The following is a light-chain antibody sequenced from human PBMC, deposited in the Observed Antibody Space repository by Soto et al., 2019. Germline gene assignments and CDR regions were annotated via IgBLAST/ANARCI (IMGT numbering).Light chain of an antibody. CDR3: CSYAGSSTDVV. J-gene: IGLJ2*01. CDR1: SSDVGSYNL. Sequence: QSALTQPASVSGSPGQSITISCTGTSSDVGSYNLVSWYQQHPGKAPKHMIYEGSKRPSGVSNRFSGSKSGNTASLTFSGLQAEDEADYDCCSYAGSSTDVVFGGGTKVTVL. V-gene: IGLV2-23*01. CDR2: EGS.